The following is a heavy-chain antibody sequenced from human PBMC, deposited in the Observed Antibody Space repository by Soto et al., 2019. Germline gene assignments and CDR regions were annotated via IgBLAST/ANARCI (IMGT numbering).Heavy chain of an antibody. J-gene: IGHJ4*02. CDR1: GGSISSYY. V-gene: IGHV4-59*01. Sequence: PSETLSLTCTVSGGSISSYYWSWIRQPPGKGLEWIGYIYYSGSTNYNPSLKSRVTVSVDRSKNQLSLKLSSVTAADTAVYYCARLQYNFDYWGQGTLVTVSS. CDR3: ARLQYNFDY. CDR2: IYYSGST. D-gene: IGHD1-1*01.